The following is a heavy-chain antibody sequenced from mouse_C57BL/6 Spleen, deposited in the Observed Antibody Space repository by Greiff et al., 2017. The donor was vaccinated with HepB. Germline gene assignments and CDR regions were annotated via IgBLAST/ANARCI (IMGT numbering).Heavy chain of an antibody. CDR1: GYTFTSYW. V-gene: IGHV1-64*01. CDR2: IHPNSGST. J-gene: IGHJ2*01. Sequence: QVQLQQSGAELVKPGASVKLSCKASGYTFTSYWMHWVKQRPGQGLEWIGMIHPNSGSTNYNEKFKSKATLTVDKSSSTAYMQLSSLTSEDSAVYYCARSTTGPNYFDYWGQSTTLTVSS. D-gene: IGHD2-1*01. CDR3: ARSTTGPNYFDY.